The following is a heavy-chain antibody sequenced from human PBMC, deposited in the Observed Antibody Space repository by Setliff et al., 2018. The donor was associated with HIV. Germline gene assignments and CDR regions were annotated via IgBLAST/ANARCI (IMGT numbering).Heavy chain of an antibody. CDR1: GQSFTNYD. J-gene: IGHJ6*02. Sequence: ASVKVSCKPSGQSFTNYDIHWLRRASGQGLEWMGWMNPKSGVSGSALKFHDRVTITRDTSTLTLYMGLSSLTSEDTAVYYCARAKAVGGVIITGGLDVWGQGTTVTVSS. V-gene: IGHV1-8*01. D-gene: IGHD3-16*02. CDR3: ARAKAVGGVIITGGLDV. CDR2: MNPKSGVS.